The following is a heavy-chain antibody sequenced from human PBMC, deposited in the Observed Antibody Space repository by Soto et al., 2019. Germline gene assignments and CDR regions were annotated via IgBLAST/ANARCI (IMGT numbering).Heavy chain of an antibody. CDR1: GYTFTSYY. J-gene: IGHJ6*02. CDR2: INPSGGST. D-gene: IGHD2-15*01. Sequence: GASVKVSCKASGYTFTSYYMHWVRQAPGQGLEWMGIINPSGGSTSYAQKFQGRVTMTRDTSTSTVYMELSSLRSEDTAVYYCARDRDCSGGSCYSGITYYYYGMDVWGQGTTVTVS. CDR3: ARDRDCSGGSCYSGITYYYYGMDV. V-gene: IGHV1-46*01.